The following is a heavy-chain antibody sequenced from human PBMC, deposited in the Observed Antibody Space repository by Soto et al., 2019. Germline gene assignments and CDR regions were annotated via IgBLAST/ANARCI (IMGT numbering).Heavy chain of an antibody. Sequence: QVQLVQSGGEVKKPGASVTVSCKASGYTFINYHITWVRQAPGQGLDWMAWINTYNGMTDYAQRFQRRVTMTRDTSTSTAYMELKKLAPDVPAGYFCAKCPRGEMATEWGQPTLVTVSS. CDR1: GYTFINYH. CDR2: INTYNGMT. J-gene: IGHJ4*02. V-gene: IGHV1-18*01. D-gene: IGHD2-21*01. CDR3: AKCPRGEMATE.